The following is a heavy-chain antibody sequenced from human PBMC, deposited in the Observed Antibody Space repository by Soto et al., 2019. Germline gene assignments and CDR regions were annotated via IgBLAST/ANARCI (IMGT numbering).Heavy chain of an antibody. J-gene: IGHJ6*02. V-gene: IGHV5-51*01. D-gene: IGHD6-19*01. CDR1: GYSFTSYW. CDR3: ARHEHIAVDYYGMDV. CDR2: IYPGDSDT. Sequence: LGESLKISCKGSGYSFTSYWIGWVRQMPGKGLEWMGIIYPGDSDTRYSPSFQGQVTISADKSISTAYLQWSSLKASDTAMYYCARHEHIAVDYYGMDVWGQGTTVTVSS.